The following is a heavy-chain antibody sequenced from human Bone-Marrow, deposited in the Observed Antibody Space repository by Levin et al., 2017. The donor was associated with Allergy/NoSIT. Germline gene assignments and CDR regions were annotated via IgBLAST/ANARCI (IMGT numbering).Heavy chain of an antibody. V-gene: IGHV4-4*02. CDR3: ARGNSVSEWSYHFDY. CDR1: GGSISSNNW. CDR2: IYHSGST. Sequence: SETLSLTCAVSGGSISSNNWWSWVRQPPGKGLEWLGEIYHSGSTNYNPSLKSRVTISVDKPKTQFSLKLNSVTAADTAVYYCARGNSVSEWSYHFDYWGQGMLVTVSS. J-gene: IGHJ4*02. D-gene: IGHD3-3*01.